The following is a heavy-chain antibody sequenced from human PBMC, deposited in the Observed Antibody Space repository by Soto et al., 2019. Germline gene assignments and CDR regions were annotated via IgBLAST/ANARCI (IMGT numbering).Heavy chain of an antibody. D-gene: IGHD6-19*01. J-gene: IGHJ6*02. CDR2: IYTSGST. Sequence: PSETLSLTCTVSGGSIISYYWSWIRQPAGKGLEWIGRIYTSGSTNYNPSLKSRVTMSVDTSKNQFSLKLSSVTAADTAVYYCASTSSSGFSRYYYYYGMDVWGQGTTVTVSS. CDR1: GGSIISYY. CDR3: ASTSSSGFSRYYYYYGMDV. V-gene: IGHV4-4*07.